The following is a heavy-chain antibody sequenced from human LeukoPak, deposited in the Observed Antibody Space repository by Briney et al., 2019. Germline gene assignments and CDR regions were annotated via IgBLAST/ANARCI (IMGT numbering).Heavy chain of an antibody. CDR2: ISGSGGST. CDR1: GSTFSSYA. Sequence: GGSLRLSCAASGSTFSSYAMSWVRQAPGKGLEWVSAISGSGGSTYYADSVKGRFTISRDNSKNTLYLQMNSLRAEDTAVYYCAKFRAQWAAAAPFFFWGQGTLVTVSS. CDR3: AKFRAQWAAAAPFFF. D-gene: IGHD6-25*01. V-gene: IGHV3-23*01. J-gene: IGHJ4*02.